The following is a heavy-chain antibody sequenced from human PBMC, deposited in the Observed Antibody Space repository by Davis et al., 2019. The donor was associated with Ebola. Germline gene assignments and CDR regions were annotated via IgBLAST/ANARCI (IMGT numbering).Heavy chain of an antibody. CDR2: IYYSGST. V-gene: IGHV4-39*01. J-gene: IGHJ4*02. D-gene: IGHD3-10*01. CDR3: ASPHSREDYYGSGSYFKFDY. CDR1: GASISRTTNYY. Sequence: MPSETLSLTCTVSGASISRTTNYYWGWIRQPPGKGLEWIGSIYYSGSTYYNPSLKSRVTISVDTSKNQFSLKLSSVTAADTAVYYCASPHSREDYYGSGSYFKFDYWGQGTLVTVSS.